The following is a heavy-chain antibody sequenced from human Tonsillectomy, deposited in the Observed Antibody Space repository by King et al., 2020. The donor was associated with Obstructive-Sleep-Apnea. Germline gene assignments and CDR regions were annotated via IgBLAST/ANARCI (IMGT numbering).Heavy chain of an antibody. V-gene: IGHV1-69*17. D-gene: IGHD1-26*01. CDR2: IMPVANVV. CDR1: GGIFTNYA. Sequence: VQLVQSGAEVRKPGSSVTVSCKASGGIFTNYAITWVRQAPGQGLEWMGGIMPVANVVKLAQKFQDRVTITADRSTSTAYMDLGSLTKEDTAVYYCAGTPPPVAVPDSSLWEHFFCYALDVWGQGTTVTVSS. CDR3: AGTPPPVAVPDSSLWEHFFCYALDV. J-gene: IGHJ6*02.